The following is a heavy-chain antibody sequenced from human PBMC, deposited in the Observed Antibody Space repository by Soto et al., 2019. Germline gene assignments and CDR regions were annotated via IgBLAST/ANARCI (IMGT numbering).Heavy chain of an antibody. J-gene: IGHJ5*02. CDR3: ARGVEHYAYSSSLFWFDP. D-gene: IGHD6-6*01. CDR1: GDSVNSGSYS. Sequence: PSETLSLTCTVSGDSVNSGSYSWSWVRQSPGKGLEWIGETSHDGVTNYNPSLEGRVTISIDKSKNQFSLKLSFVTAADTAMYYCARGVEHYAYSSSLFWFDPWGQGTLVTVS. CDR2: TSHDGVT. V-gene: IGHV4-61*01.